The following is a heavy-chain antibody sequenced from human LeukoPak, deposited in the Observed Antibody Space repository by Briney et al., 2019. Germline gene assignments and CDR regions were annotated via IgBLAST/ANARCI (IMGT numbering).Heavy chain of an antibody. CDR3: ARGANSGYDRGPFDY. J-gene: IGHJ4*02. V-gene: IGHV4-31*03. Sequence: KSSETLSLTCTVSGGSISSGGYYWSWIRQHPGKGLEWIGYIYYSGSTFYNPSLKSRVTMSVDTSKNQFTLKLSSVTAADTAVYYCARGANSGYDRGPFDYWGQGTLVTVSS. D-gene: IGHD5-12*01. CDR2: IYYSGST. CDR1: GGSISSGGYY.